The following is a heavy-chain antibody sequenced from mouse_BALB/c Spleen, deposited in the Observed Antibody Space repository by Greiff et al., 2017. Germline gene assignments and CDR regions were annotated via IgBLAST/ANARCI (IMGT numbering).Heavy chain of an antibody. CDR2: IWTGGGT. Sequence: VQLVESGPGLVAPSQSLSITCTVSGFSLTSYDISWIRQPPGKGLEWLGVIWTGGGTNYNSAFMSRLSISKDNSKSQVFLKMNSLQTDDTAIYYCVRDGNYFDYWGQGTTLTVSS. V-gene: IGHV2-9-2*01. J-gene: IGHJ2*01. D-gene: IGHD4-1*01. CDR1: GFSLTSYD. CDR3: VRDGNYFDY.